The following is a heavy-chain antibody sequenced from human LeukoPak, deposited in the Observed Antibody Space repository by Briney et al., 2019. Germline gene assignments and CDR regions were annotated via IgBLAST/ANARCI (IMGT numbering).Heavy chain of an antibody. Sequence: ASVKVSCKASGYTFTSYDINWVRQATGQGLEWMGWMNPNSGNTGYAQKFQGRVTIIRNTSISTAYMELSSLRSEDTAVYYCARGSHGTAMVYYYYYYMDVWGKGTTVTVSS. D-gene: IGHD5-18*01. V-gene: IGHV1-8*03. CDR1: GYTFTSYD. J-gene: IGHJ6*03. CDR3: ARGSHGTAMVYYYYYYMDV. CDR2: MNPNSGNT.